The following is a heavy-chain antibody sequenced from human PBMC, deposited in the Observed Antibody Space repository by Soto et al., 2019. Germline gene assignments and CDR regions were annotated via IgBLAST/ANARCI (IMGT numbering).Heavy chain of an antibody. Sequence: EVQLVESGGGLVQPGGSLRLSCAASGFTFSSYSMNWVRQAPGKGLEWVSYISSSSSTIFYADSVKGRFAISRDNDKNSLYLQMNSLRDEDTAVYYCARRGGSGWYIDYWGQGTLVTVSS. CDR3: ARRGGSGWYIDY. D-gene: IGHD6-19*01. J-gene: IGHJ4*02. V-gene: IGHV3-48*02. CDR2: ISSSSSTI. CDR1: GFTFSSYS.